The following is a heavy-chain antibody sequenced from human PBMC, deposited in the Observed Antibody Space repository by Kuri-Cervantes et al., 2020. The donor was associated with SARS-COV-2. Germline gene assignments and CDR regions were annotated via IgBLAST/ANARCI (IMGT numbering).Heavy chain of an antibody. Sequence: GSLRLSCTVSGGSIGSYYWSWIRQPPGKGLEWIGYIYYSGSTNYNPSLKSRVTISVDTSKNQFSLKLSSVTAADTAVYYCARGSVYGGIGYWGQGTLVTVSS. J-gene: IGHJ4*02. V-gene: IGHV4-59*08. D-gene: IGHD4-23*01. CDR2: IYYSGST. CDR3: ARGSVYGGIGY. CDR1: GGSIGSYY.